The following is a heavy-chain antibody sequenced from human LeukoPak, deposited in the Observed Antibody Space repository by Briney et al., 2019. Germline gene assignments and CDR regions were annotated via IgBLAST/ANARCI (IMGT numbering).Heavy chain of an antibody. Sequence: GGSLRLSCAASGFTFSSYSMNWVRQAPGKGLEWVSYISSSSSTIYYADSVKGRFTISRDNAKNTLYLQMNSLRAEDTAVYYCAKVLNYDFWSGAFDIWGQGTMVTVSS. CDR1: GFTFSSYS. CDR2: ISSSSSTI. V-gene: IGHV3-48*04. D-gene: IGHD3-3*01. J-gene: IGHJ3*02. CDR3: AKVLNYDFWSGAFDI.